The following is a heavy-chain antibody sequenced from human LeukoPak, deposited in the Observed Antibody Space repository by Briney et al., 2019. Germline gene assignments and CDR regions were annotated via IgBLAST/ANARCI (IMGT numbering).Heavy chain of an antibody. CDR2: INHSGST. CDR1: GGSFSGYY. D-gene: IGHD3-9*01. V-gene: IGHV4-34*01. Sequence: SETLSLTCAVYGGSFSGYYWSWIRQPPGKGLEWIGEINHSGSTNYNPSLKSRVTISVDTSKNQFSLKLSSVTAADTAVYYCARDYDILTGYPCWFDPWGQGTLVTVSS. CDR3: ARDYDILTGYPCWFDP. J-gene: IGHJ5*02.